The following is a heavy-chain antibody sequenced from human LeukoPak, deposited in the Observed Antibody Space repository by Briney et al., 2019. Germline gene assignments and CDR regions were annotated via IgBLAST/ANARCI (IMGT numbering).Heavy chain of an antibody. CDR3: TRGVFYGSFDA. V-gene: IGHV3-23*01. Sequence: PGGSLRLSCAASGFTFSNYAMTWVRQAPGKGLEWVSTISGSGDSTYYADSVKGRFTISRDNAKNTLYLQMNSLRAEDTAVYYCTRGVFYGSFDAWGQGTLVTVSS. D-gene: IGHD3-16*01. J-gene: IGHJ4*02. CDR2: ISGSGDST. CDR1: GFTFSNYA.